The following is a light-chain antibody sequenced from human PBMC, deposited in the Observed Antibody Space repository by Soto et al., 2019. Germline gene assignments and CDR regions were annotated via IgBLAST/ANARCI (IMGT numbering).Light chain of an antibody. CDR2: AAS. Sequence: DMEMTQSPSSLSASVGDRVTITCRASQSISNYLNWYQHKPGKVPKLLIYAASSLQSGVPTRFSGSGSGTDFTLTINSLQPEDVATYYCQQSYGPPLTFGGGTKIEIK. J-gene: IGKJ4*01. CDR3: QQSYGPPLT. CDR1: QSISNY. V-gene: IGKV1-39*01.